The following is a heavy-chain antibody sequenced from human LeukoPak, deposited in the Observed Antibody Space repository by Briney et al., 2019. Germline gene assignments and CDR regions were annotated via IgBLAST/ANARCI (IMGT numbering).Heavy chain of an antibody. CDR2: ISGSGSST. CDR3: AKEIWPTVTTPGHTHFDY. J-gene: IGHJ4*02. V-gene: IGHV3-23*01. CDR1: GFTFSSYA. D-gene: IGHD4-17*01. Sequence: GALRLSCAASGFTFSSYAMNWVRQAPGKGLQWVSAISGSGSSTYYADSVKGRFTISRDNSKNTLCLQMNSLRAEDTAVYYCAKEIWPTVTTPGHTHFDYWGQGTLVTVSS.